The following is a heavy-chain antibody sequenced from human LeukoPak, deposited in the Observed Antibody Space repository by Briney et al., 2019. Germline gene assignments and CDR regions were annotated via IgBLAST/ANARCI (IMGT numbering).Heavy chain of an antibody. Sequence: GSAVNGRSTASGYTFGSHGIRWVRQAPGQGLEWMGWISGYNGKTNYAQNSQRRATMTSDTSTSTAYLQPRSLRSDDTAVYYCARDGESGFDSLHWFDPWG. D-gene: IGHD5-12*01. V-gene: IGHV1-18*04. J-gene: IGHJ5*02. CDR2: ISGYNGKT. CDR1: GYTFGSHG. CDR3: ARDGESGFDSLHWFDP.